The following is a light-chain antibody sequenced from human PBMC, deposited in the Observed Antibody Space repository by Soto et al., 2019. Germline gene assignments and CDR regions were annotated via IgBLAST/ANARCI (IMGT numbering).Light chain of an antibody. J-gene: IGKJ2*01. CDR1: QGISSY. Sequence: DNQLTQSPSFLSASVGDRVTITCRASQGISSYFAWYQHKPGKAPKFLIYAASTLQSGVPSGFSGSGSGMEFTLPIISLQPEDFATYYCQQLNSYPPYTFCQGTKLEIK. CDR2: AAS. V-gene: IGKV1-9*01. CDR3: QQLNSYPPYT.